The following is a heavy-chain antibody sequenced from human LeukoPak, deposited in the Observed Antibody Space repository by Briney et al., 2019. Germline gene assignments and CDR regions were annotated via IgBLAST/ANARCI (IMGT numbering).Heavy chain of an antibody. D-gene: IGHD1-14*01. Sequence: GGSLRLSCAASGFTFSSYAMHWIRQAPGKGLEWVAVISYDGSNKYYADSVKGRFTISRDNSKNTLYLQMNSLRAEDTAVYYCARPHSRILNYAMDVWGQGTTVTVSS. CDR2: ISYDGSNK. CDR1: GFTFSSYA. J-gene: IGHJ6*02. V-gene: IGHV3-30-3*01. CDR3: ARPHSRILNYAMDV.